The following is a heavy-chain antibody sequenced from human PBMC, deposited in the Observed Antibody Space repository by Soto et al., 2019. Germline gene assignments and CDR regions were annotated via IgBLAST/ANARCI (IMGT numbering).Heavy chain of an antibody. D-gene: IGHD1-26*01. J-gene: IGHJ5*02. V-gene: IGHV4-30-4*01. CDR3: ARGVVGATTAGTYNWFDP. Sequence: SETLSLTCTVSGGSISSGDYYWSWIRQPPGKGLEWIGYIYYSGSTYYNPSLKSRVTISVDTSKNQFSLKLSSVTAADTAVYYCARGVVGATTAGTYNWFDPWGQGTLVTVSS. CDR1: GGSISSGDYY. CDR2: IYYSGST.